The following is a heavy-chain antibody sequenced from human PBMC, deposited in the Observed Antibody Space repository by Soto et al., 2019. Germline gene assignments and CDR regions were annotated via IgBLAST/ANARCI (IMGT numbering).Heavy chain of an antibody. CDR3: ARDLEGYYADF. Sequence: QVCLVESGGGLVKPGGSLRLSCVTSGFTFGDFDMSWMRQAPGKGLEWVSHINSRSTYTNYADSVKGRFTVSRDNAKNSLSLQMNSLRVEDTAVYYCARDLEGYYADFWGQGTLVTVSP. J-gene: IGHJ4*02. CDR1: GFTFGDFD. V-gene: IGHV3-11*06. CDR2: INSRSTYT. D-gene: IGHD3-22*01.